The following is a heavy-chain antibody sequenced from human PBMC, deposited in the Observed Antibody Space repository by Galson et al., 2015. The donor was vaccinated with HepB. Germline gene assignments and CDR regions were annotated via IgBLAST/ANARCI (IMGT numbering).Heavy chain of an antibody. CDR1: GGTFSSYA. Sequence: SVKVSCKASGGTFSSYAISWVRQAPGQGLEWMGGIIPIFGTANYAQKFQGRVTITADESTSTAYMELSSLRSEDTAVYYCARAAWSSSSVGSFDYYYYMDVWGKGTTVTVSS. CDR3: ARAAWSSSSVGSFDYYYYMDV. V-gene: IGHV1-69*13. J-gene: IGHJ6*03. CDR2: IIPIFGTA. D-gene: IGHD6-6*01.